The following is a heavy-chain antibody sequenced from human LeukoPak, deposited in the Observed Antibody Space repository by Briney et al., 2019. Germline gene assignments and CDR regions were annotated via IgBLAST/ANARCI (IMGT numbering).Heavy chain of an antibody. CDR1: GLTLSSYG. D-gene: IGHD1-26*01. CDR3: AKGGSRGTYYFDY. CDR2: IRYDGSNK. J-gene: IGHJ4*02. V-gene: IGHV3-30*02. Sequence: PGGSLRLSCAASGLTLSSYGMHWVRQAPGKGLEWVTFIRYDGSNKYYADSVKGRFTISRDNSMNTVNLQMSSLRPEDTAVYYCAKGGSRGTYYFDYWGRGILVTVSS.